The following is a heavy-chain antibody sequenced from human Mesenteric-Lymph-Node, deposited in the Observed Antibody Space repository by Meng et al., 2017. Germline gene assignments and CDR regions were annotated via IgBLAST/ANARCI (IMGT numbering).Heavy chain of an antibody. J-gene: IGHJ4*02. CDR3: ARGPTEHSFDY. V-gene: IGHV4-34*01. CDR2: INHGGST. Sequence: QVQLQRWGAGLLKPSETLSLTCAVYGGSFSDYYWSWIRRPPGKGLEWIGEINHGGSTNYNPSLKSRVTISVDTSKNQLSLRLSSMTAADTAVYYCARGPTEHSFDYWGQGTLVTVSS. D-gene: IGHD3-3*02. CDR1: GGSFSDYY.